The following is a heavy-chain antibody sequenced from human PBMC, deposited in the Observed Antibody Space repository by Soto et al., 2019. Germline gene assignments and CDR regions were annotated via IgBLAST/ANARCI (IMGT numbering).Heavy chain of an antibody. V-gene: IGHV1-3*04. CDR3: ARAVAVPADFDY. D-gene: IGHD6-19*01. CDR2: INTGNGNT. Sequence: QVQLVQSGAEEKKPGASVKVSCKASGYTFTGYAMHWVRQAPGQRLEWMGWINTGNGNTKYSQKFQGRVTITRDTSASTASMELSSLRSEDTAVYYCARAVAVPADFDYRGQGTLVTVSS. J-gene: IGHJ4*02. CDR1: GYTFTGYA.